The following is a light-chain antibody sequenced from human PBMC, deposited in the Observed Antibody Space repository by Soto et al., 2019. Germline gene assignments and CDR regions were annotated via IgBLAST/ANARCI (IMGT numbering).Light chain of an antibody. J-gene: IGKJ1*01. CDR1: QSVGSS. CDR2: GAS. Sequence: EIVMTQSPATLSVSPGERATLSCRASQSVGSSLAWYQQKPGQAPRFLIYGASTRATGIPARFSGSGSGTEFTLTISSLQSEYFSVYYCQQYTNWPRGTFGQGTKLEIK. CDR3: QQYTNWPRGT. V-gene: IGKV3-15*01.